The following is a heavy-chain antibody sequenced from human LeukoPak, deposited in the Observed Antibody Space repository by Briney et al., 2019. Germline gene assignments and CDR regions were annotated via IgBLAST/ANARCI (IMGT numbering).Heavy chain of an antibody. CDR3: ARDAEYCGGDC. J-gene: IGHJ4*02. V-gene: IGHV1-69*06. D-gene: IGHD2-21*01. Sequence: GASVKVSCKASGGTFSSYAISWMRQAPGQGLEWMGGIIPIFGTANYAQKFQGRVTITADKSTSTAYMELSSLRSEDTAVYYCARDAEYCGGDCWGQGTLVTVSS. CDR2: IIPIFGTA. CDR1: GGTFSSYA.